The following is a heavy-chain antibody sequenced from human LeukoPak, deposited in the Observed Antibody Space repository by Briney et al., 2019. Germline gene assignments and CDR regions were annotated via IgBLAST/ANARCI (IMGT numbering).Heavy chain of an antibody. Sequence: GASVKVSCKASGYTFTDYYIHWVRQAPGQGLEWMGWINPNSGATVYSQNFQGRVTMTRDTPISTAYMDLSTLRSDDTALYYCTREDYWGQGTQVTVSS. J-gene: IGHJ4*02. CDR3: TREDY. CDR1: GYTFTDYY. CDR2: INPNSGAT. V-gene: IGHV1-2*02.